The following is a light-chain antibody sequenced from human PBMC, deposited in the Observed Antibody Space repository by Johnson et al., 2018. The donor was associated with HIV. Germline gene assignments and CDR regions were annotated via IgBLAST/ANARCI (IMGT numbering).Light chain of an antibody. CDR1: SSNIGNNY. V-gene: IGLV1-51*02. J-gene: IGLJ1*01. Sequence: QSVLTQPPSVSAATGQKVTISCSGSSSNIGNNYVSWYQQLPGTAPKLLIYETNKRPSGIPDRFSGSKSGTSATLGITGLPTGDEADYYCGTWDSSLSAYVFGTGTKVTVL. CDR2: ETN. CDR3: GTWDSSLSAYV.